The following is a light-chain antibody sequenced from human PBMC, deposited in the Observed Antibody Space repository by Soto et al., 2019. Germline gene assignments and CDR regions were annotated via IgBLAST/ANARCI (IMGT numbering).Light chain of an antibody. J-gene: IGLJ2*01. V-gene: IGLV1-44*01. CDR1: GSSIGTNT. CDR3: AAWDGSLNNVL. Sequence: QPVLTQPPSASGTPGQRVTISCSGSGSSIGTNTVNWYRQLPGTAPKLLIYGDNQRPSGVPDRFSGSKSGTSASLAISGFQSEDDAGYYCAAWDGSLNNVLFGGGTKLTVL. CDR2: GDN.